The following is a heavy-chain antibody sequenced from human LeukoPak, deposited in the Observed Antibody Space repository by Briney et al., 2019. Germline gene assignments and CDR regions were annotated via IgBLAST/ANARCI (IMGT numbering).Heavy chain of an antibody. J-gene: IGHJ3*02. D-gene: IGHD3-22*01. CDR1: GFTFSSYW. CDR3: AKGTGYCDSSGYDPFDI. CDR2: IKQDGSEK. Sequence: GGSLRLSCAASGFTFSSYWMSWVRQAPGKGLEWVANIKQDGSEKYYVDSVKGRFTISRDNAKNSLYLQMNSLRAEDTAVYYCAKGTGYCDSSGYDPFDIWGQGTMVTVSS. V-gene: IGHV3-7*03.